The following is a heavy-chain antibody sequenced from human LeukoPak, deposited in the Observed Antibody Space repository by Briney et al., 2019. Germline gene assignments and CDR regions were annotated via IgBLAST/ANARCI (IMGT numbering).Heavy chain of an antibody. CDR3: AKDRGVGATMGFDY. CDR1: GFAFSTYG. Sequence: GGSLRLPCAASGFAFSTYGIHWVRQAPGKGLEWVTVIWFDGSHKFYADSVKGRFTISRDNSKNTLYLQMNSLRVEDTAVYYCAKDRGVGATMGFDYWGQEALVTVSS. D-gene: IGHD1-26*01. J-gene: IGHJ4*02. V-gene: IGHV3-33*06. CDR2: IWFDGSHK.